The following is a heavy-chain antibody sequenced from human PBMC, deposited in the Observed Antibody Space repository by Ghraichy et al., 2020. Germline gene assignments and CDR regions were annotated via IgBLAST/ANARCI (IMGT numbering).Heavy chain of an antibody. CDR3: ARRGCSSGCQTPNAFDL. CDR1: GFTFNIYG. D-gene: IGHD6-19*01. Sequence: GGSLRLSCSTSGFTFNIYGMHWVRQAPGKGLEWVALIWYHGGNEEYADSVKGRFTISRDNSKNTLYLQMNSLTAEDTAVYYCARRGCSSGCQTPNAFDLWGQGTMVP. CDR2: IWYHGGNE. V-gene: IGHV3-33*01. J-gene: IGHJ3*01.